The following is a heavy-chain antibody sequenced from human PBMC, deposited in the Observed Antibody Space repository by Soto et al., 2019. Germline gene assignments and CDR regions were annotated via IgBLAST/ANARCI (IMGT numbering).Heavy chain of an antibody. D-gene: IGHD3-3*01. J-gene: IGHJ4*02. CDR2: ISSSSSYT. Sequence: QVQLVESGGGLVKPGGSLRLSCAASGFTFSDYYMSWIRQAPGKGLEWVSYISSSSSYTNYADYVKGLFTISRDNAKNSLYMQMNSMRAEDTAVYYCARIPWDWSLNYWGQCTLVTVSS. V-gene: IGHV3-11*06. CDR1: GFTFSDYY. CDR3: ARIPWDWSLNY.